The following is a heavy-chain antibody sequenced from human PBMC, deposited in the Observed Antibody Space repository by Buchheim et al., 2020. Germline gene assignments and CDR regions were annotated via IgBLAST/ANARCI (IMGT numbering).Heavy chain of an antibody. CDR3: TTYQTPDALLAYFEA. Sequence: EVQLVESGGGLVKHGGSLRLSCAASGFNFNVFWMSWVRQAPGKGLEWVGHIKSKSHGETTYYAAPVKGRFTISRDDSENMVYLQMNSLKTDDTAVYYCTTYQTPDALLAYFEAWGQGTL. D-gene: IGHD1-14*01. CDR1: GFNFNVFW. V-gene: IGHV3-15*01. CDR2: IKSKSHGETT. J-gene: IGHJ4*02.